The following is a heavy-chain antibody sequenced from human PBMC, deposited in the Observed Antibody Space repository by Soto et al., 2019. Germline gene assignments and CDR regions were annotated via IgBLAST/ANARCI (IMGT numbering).Heavy chain of an antibody. Sequence: PSETLSLTCTVSGGSISRSTYYWAWIRQPPGKGLEWIGSMYYGGSIYYNPSLKSRVTISADTSKNQFSLKLNSVTAADTAVYYCATQGRPVDRTGSYPNWLDPWGQGTLVTVSS. CDR3: ATQGRPVDRTGSYPNWLDP. V-gene: IGHV4-39*01. CDR2: MYYGGSI. J-gene: IGHJ5*02. CDR1: GGSISRSTYY. D-gene: IGHD5-12*01.